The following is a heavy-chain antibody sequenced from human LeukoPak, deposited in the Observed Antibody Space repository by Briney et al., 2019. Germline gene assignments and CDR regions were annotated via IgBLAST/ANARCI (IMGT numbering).Heavy chain of an antibody. D-gene: IGHD3-22*01. J-gene: IGHJ3*02. Sequence: GGSLRLSCAASGFTFSSYWMHWVRQAPGKGLVWVSDINSDGSGTSYADSVKGRFTISRDNAKNTLYLQMNSLRAEDTAVYYCVRRSDYYGGAFDIWGQGTMVTVSS. V-gene: IGHV3-74*01. CDR2: INSDGSGT. CDR3: VRRSDYYGGAFDI. CDR1: GFTFSSYW.